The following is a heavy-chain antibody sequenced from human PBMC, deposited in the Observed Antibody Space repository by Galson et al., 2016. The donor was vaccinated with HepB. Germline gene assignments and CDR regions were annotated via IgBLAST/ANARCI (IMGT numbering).Heavy chain of an antibody. V-gene: IGHV3-64D*06. J-gene: IGHJ5*01. CDR3: VRQSPIATSGFYFLGHFDS. Sequence: SLRLSCAASGFTFNNFAIHWVRQAPGKGLEYVSAVSSDGKNIYFADSVKGRFNISRDNSKNTVSLQMNSLRAEDTAVYYCVRQSPIATSGFYFLGHFDSWGQGTLVTVSS. CDR2: VSSDGKNI. CDR1: GFTFNNFA. D-gene: IGHD3-22*01.